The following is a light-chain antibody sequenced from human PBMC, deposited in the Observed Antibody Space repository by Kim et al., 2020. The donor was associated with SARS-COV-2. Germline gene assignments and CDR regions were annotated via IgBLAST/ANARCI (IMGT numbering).Light chain of an antibody. CDR2: QDS. J-gene: IGLJ3*02. CDR3: QAWDSSSWV. CDR1: KLGDKY. V-gene: IGLV3-1*01. Sequence: SYELTQPPSVSVSPGQTASMTCSGDKLGDKYACWYQQKPGQSPVLVIYQDSKRPSGIPERFSGSNSGNTATLTISGTQAMDEADYYCQAWDSSSWVFGGG.